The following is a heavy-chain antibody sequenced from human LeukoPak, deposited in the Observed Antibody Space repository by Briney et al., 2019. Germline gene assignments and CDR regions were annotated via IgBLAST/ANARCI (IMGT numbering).Heavy chain of an antibody. CDR1: GGSISSISSNNYH. CDR2: IYYSGST. CDR3: ARRNRLRLFDY. J-gene: IGHJ4*02. D-gene: IGHD3-16*01. Sequence: SETLSLTCIVSGGSISSISSNNYHWGWIRQPPGKGLEWIGSIYYSGSTYYNPSLKSRVTISVDTSKNQFSLKLSSVTAADTAVYYCARRNRLRLFDYWGQGTLVTVSS. V-gene: IGHV4-39*07.